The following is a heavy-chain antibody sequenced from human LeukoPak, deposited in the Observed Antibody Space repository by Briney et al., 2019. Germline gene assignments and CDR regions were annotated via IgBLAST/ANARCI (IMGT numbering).Heavy chain of an antibody. D-gene: IGHD5-18*01. J-gene: IGHJ4*02. CDR1: GGSISSYY. V-gene: IGHV4-59*01. Sequence: KSSETLSLTCTVSGGSISSYYWSWIRQPPGKGLEGIGYIHYSGSTDYNLSLKSRVTISIDTSKPQFSLILSAVTAAETAVYYCARGARGYSYGPYDYRGQATLVTVSS. CDR2: IHYSGST. CDR3: ARGARGYSYGPYDY.